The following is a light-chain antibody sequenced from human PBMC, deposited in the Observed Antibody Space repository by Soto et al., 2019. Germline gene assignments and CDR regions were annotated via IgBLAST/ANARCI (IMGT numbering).Light chain of an antibody. V-gene: IGLV2-14*03. CDR2: DVS. J-gene: IGLJ1*01. Sequence: QSALTPPASVSGSPGQSITISCTGTSSDVGGYNYVSWYQQHPGKAPKLIIYDVSDRPSGISSRFSASKSGNTASLTISGLQAEDEADYYCCSYTSSSTPWVFGTGTKVTVL. CDR1: SSDVGGYNY. CDR3: CSYTSSSTPWV.